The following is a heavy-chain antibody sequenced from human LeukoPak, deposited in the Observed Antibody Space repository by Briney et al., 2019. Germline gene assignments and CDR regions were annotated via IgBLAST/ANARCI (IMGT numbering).Heavy chain of an antibody. Sequence: ASVKVSCKASGGTFSSYAISWVRQAPGQGGGWMGGIIPIFGTANYAQKFQGRVTITPDESTSTAYMELSSLRSEHTALYYCAREVAGRLYFDYWGQGTLVTVSS. D-gene: IGHD6-19*01. V-gene: IGHV1-69*13. J-gene: IGHJ4*02. CDR2: IIPIFGTA. CDR1: GGTFSSYA. CDR3: AREVAGRLYFDY.